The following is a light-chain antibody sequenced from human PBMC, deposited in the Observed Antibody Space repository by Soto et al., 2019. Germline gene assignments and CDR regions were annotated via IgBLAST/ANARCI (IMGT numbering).Light chain of an antibody. V-gene: IGKV3-20*01. CDR3: QKYGSSQWK. CDR1: QSVSYSY. Sequence: EIVLTHSPGTLSLSPLEIATLSFSSSQSVSYSYLAWYQQKPGQAPRLLISGASSRATGIPDRFSGSGSGTDFTLTISRLEPEDFAVYYCQKYGSSQWKFGQGTKVDIK. CDR2: GAS. J-gene: IGKJ1*01.